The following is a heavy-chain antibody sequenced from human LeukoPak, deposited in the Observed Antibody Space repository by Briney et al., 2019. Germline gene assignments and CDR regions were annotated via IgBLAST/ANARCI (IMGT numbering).Heavy chain of an antibody. D-gene: IGHD3-3*01. V-gene: IGHV1-2*02. CDR1: GYTFTDYY. J-gene: IGHJ4*02. CDR3: ARGGGVIFGVLND. CDR2: IKPNSGGT. Sequence: SVKVSCKASGYTFTDYYMHWVRQAPGQGLEWMGWIKPNSGGTIYVQKFQGRVTMTSDTSISTAYMDLSRLRSDDTAVYYCARGGGVIFGVLNDWGQGTLVTVSP.